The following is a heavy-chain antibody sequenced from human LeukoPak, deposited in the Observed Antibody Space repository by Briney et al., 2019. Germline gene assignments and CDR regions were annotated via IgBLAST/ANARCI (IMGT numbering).Heavy chain of an antibody. J-gene: IGHJ3*02. CDR3: VRESHSACGI. CDR2: MNQDGNER. D-gene: IGHD2-15*01. Sequence: GGSLRLSCAASGFTFSSYWMSWVRQAPGKGLEWVANMNQDGNERYYVDSVKGRFTISRDNAKNSLYLQMNSLRAGDRAVYYCVRESHSACGIWVQGTMVTVSS. CDR1: GFTFSSYW. V-gene: IGHV3-7*01.